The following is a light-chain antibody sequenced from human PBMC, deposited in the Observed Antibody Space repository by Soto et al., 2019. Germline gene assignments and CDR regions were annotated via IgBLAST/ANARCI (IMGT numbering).Light chain of an antibody. J-gene: IGLJ2*01. CDR1: SSNIGNNY. CDR2: ENN. V-gene: IGLV1-51*02. CDR3: GTWDSSLSAVV. Sequence: VYSAAGGGVRITKNRSSSNIGNNYVSWYQQLPGTAPKLLIYENNKRPSGIPDRFSGSKSGTSATLGITGLQTGDEADYYCGTWDSSLSAVVFGGGTKVTVL.